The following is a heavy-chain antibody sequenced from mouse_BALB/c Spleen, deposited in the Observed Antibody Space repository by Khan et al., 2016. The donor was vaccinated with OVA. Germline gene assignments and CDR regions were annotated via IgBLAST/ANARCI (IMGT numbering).Heavy chain of an antibody. J-gene: IGHJ4*01. CDR2: IGPGSSNT. CDR1: GYTFTSYW. Sequence: DLVKPGTSVKLYCKASGYTFTSYWINWIKQRPGQGLEWIGRIGPGSSNTYYNEMFKGKAALTVDTSSRTAYIQLSSLSSEDSAVYFCANENYYGRSCYAMDYWGQGTSVTVSS. CDR3: ANENYYGRSCYAMDY. D-gene: IGHD1-1*01. V-gene: IGHV1S41*01.